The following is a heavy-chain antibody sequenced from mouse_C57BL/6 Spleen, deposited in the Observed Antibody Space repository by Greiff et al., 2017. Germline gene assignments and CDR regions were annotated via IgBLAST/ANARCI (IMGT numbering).Heavy chain of an antibody. CDR3: ARSSSYYFYY. D-gene: IGHD1-1*01. CDR2: ISNGGGST. CDR1: GFTFSDYY. Sequence: EVHLVESGGGLVQPGGSLKLSCAASGFTFSDYYMYWVRQTPEKRLEWVAYISNGGGSTYYPDTVKGRFTISRDNAKNTLYLQMSRLKSEDTAMYYCARSSSYYFYYWGQGTTRTVSS. V-gene: IGHV5-12*01. J-gene: IGHJ2*01.